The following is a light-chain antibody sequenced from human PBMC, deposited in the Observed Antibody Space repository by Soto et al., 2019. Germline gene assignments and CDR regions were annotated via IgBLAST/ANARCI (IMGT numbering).Light chain of an antibody. J-gene: IGLJ3*02. CDR1: TNDVGGYNY. CDR2: DVN. Sequence: QSALTQPRSVSGSPGQSVTIFCTGTTNDVGGYNYVSWYQQHPVKAPQLMIFDVNKRPSGVPDRFSGSKSGNTASLTISGLQAADEGDYYFCSYAGTYTPNWVFGGGTKLTVL. CDR3: CSYAGTYTPNWV. V-gene: IGLV2-11*01.